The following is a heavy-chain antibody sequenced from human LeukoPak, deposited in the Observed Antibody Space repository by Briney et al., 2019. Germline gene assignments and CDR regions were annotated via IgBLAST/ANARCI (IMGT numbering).Heavy chain of an antibody. J-gene: IGHJ5*02. CDR2: IIPFVGLT. V-gene: IGHV1-69*02. CDR3: ARPRSTESGSYNWLDP. CDR1: GGTLSSYP. Sequence: GSSVTVSCTASGGTLSSYPISWIRQAPGQGLELMGRIIPFVGLTNYAPRFQGRVTITADKDTTTAYMELSGLTSEDTAVYYCARPRSTESGSYNWLDPWGQGTLVTVSS. D-gene: IGHD1-26*01.